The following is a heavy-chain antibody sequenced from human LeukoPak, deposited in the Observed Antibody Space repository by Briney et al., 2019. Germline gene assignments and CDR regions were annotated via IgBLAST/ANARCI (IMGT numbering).Heavy chain of an antibody. CDR3: ALPVLLWFGESRDY. J-gene: IGHJ4*02. CDR2: INPNSGGT. V-gene: IGHV1-2*02. CDR1: GYTFTGYY. D-gene: IGHD3-10*01. Sequence: GASVKVSCKASGYTFTGYYRHWVRQAPGQGLEGMGCINPNSGGTNYAQKFQGRVTMTRDTSISTAYMELSRLRSDDTAVYYCALPVLLWFGESRDYWGQGTLVTVSS.